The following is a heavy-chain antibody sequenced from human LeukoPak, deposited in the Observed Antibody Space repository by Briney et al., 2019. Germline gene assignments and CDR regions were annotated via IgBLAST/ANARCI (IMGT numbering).Heavy chain of an antibody. V-gene: IGHV3-73*01. J-gene: IGHJ4*02. CDR2: IRSKANNYGT. D-gene: IGHD4/OR15-4a*01. Sequence: GGSLRLSCAASGFTFSGSGMHWVRQASGKGLERVGRIRSKANNYGTAYAASVKGRFTISRDDSKNTAYLQMNSLKTEDTAVYYCSRQPPDYGGSDHWSQGTLVTVSS. CDR3: SRQPPDYGGSDH. CDR1: GFTFSGSG.